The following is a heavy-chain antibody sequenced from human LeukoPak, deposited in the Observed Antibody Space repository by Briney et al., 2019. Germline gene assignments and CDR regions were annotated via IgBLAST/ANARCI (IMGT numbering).Heavy chain of an antibody. CDR2: ISYDGSNK. CDR3: AKDSRVTPFDY. CDR1: GFTFSSYG. D-gene: IGHD4-17*01. J-gene: IGHJ4*02. V-gene: IGHV3-30*18. Sequence: GGSLRLSCAASGFTFSSYGMHWVRQAPGKGLEWVAVISYDGSNKYYADSVKGRFTISRDNSKNTLYLQMNSLRAEDTAVYYCAKDSRVTPFDYWGQGTLVTVSS.